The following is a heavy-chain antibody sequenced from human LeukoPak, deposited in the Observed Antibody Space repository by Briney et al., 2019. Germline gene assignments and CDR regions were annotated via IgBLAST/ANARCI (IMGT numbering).Heavy chain of an antibody. Sequence: GGSLRLFCAASGFTFSSYAMSWVRQAPGKGLEWVSAISGSGGSTYYADSVKGRFTISRDNSKNTLYLQMNSLRAEDTAVYYCAKRDGYNSNYFDYWGQGTLVTVSS. D-gene: IGHD5-24*01. CDR3: AKRDGYNSNYFDY. J-gene: IGHJ4*02. V-gene: IGHV3-23*01. CDR2: ISGSGGST. CDR1: GFTFSSYA.